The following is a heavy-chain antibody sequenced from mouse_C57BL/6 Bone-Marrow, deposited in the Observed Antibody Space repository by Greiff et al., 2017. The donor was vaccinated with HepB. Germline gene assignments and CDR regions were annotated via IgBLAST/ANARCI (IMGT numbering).Heavy chain of an antibody. V-gene: IGHV1-64*01. Sequence: QVQLQQPGAELVKPGASVKLSCKASGYTFTSYWMHWVKQRPGQGLEWIGMIHPNSGSTNYNEKFKSKATLTVDKSSSTAYMQLSSLTSEDSAVYYCAHYGNMGWYVDVWGTGTTVTVSS. CDR1: GYTFTSYW. CDR2: IHPNSGST. CDR3: AHYGNMGWYVDV. D-gene: IGHD2-1*01. J-gene: IGHJ1*03.